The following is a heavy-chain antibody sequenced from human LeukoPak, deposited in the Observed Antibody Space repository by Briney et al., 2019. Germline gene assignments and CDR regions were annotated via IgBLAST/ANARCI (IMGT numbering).Heavy chain of an antibody. CDR3: ARGPLTVTGGFDP. V-gene: IGHV4-59*10. CDR1: GGSFSGYY. J-gene: IGHJ5*02. CDR2: IYTSGST. Sequence: PSETLSLTCAVYGGSFSGYYWSWIRQPPGKGLEWIGRIYTSGSTNYNPSLKSRVTMSVDTSKNQFSLKLSSVTAADTAIYYCARGPLTVTGGFDPWGQGTLVTVSS. D-gene: IGHD4-17*01.